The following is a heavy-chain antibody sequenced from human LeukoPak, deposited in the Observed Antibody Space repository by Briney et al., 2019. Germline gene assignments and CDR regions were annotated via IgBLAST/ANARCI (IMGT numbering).Heavy chain of an antibody. CDR3: ARDQAPYDSSGYYFY. CDR2: IIPIFGTA. D-gene: IGHD3-22*01. CDR1: GGTFSSYA. Sequence: SVKVSCKASGGTFSSYAISWVRQAPGQGLEWMGGIIPIFGTANYAQKFQGRVTITTDESTSTAYMELSSLRSEDTAVYYCARDQAPYDSSGYYFYWGQGTLVTVSS. V-gene: IGHV1-69*05. J-gene: IGHJ4*02.